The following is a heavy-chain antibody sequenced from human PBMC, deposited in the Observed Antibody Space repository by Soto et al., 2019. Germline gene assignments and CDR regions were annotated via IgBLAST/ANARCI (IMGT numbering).Heavy chain of an antibody. V-gene: IGHV3-64*01. CDR2: ISSNGGTT. CDR1: GFTFSSYD. CDR3: LGRGSGNYAS. J-gene: IGHJ5*02. Sequence: EVQLAESGGGMVQPGGSLRLSCVASGFTFSSYDMHWVRQAPGKGLEYVSSISSNGGTTYYGNSVKGRFTISRNNSKNTLYSQLGSLRAEDMAVYYLLGRGSGNYASWGQGTLVTVSP. D-gene: IGHD1-7*01.